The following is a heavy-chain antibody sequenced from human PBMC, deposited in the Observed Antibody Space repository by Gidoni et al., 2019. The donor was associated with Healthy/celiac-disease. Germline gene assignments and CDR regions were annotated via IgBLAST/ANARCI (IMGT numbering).Heavy chain of an antibody. CDR2: ISGSGGST. V-gene: IGHV3-23*01. D-gene: IGHD2-15*01. Sequence: EVQLLESGGGLVQPVGSLRLFCAASGFTFSSYAMSWVRQAPGKGLEWVSAISGSGGSTYYADSVKGRFTISRDNSKNTLYLQMNSLRAEDTAVYYCAKPQVDIVVVVAAHWYFDLWGRGTLVTVSS. CDR3: AKPQVDIVVVVAAHWYFDL. CDR1: GFTFSSYA. J-gene: IGHJ2*01.